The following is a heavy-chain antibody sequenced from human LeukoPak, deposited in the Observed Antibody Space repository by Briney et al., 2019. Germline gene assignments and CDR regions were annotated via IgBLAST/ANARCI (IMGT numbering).Heavy chain of an antibody. D-gene: IGHD5-24*01. Sequence: PGGSLTLSCAASGFTVSTKYMNWVRQAPGKGLEWVSILYSGSDTYYADSVKGRFTISRDSSKNMLFLHMNSLRAEDTAVYYCARVGDHFHWCLDLWGRGTLVTVSS. J-gene: IGHJ2*01. CDR1: GFTVSTKY. CDR2: LYSGSDT. CDR3: ARVGDHFHWCLDL. V-gene: IGHV3-53*01.